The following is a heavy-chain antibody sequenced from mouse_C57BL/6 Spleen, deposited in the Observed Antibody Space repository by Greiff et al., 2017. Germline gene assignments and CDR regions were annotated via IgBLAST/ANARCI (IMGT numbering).Heavy chain of an antibody. Sequence: EVQLVESGGGLVKPGGSLKLSCAASGFTFSDYGMHWVRQAPEKGLEWVAYISSGSSTIYYADTVKGRFTISRDNAKNTLFLQMTSLRSEDTAMYYCARHGYPAWFAYWGQGTLVTVSA. CDR1: GFTFSDYG. D-gene: IGHD2-2*01. CDR3: ARHGYPAWFAY. J-gene: IGHJ3*01. V-gene: IGHV5-17*01. CDR2: ISSGSSTI.